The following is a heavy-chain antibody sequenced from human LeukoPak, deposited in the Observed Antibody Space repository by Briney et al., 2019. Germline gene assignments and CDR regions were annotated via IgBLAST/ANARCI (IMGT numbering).Heavy chain of an antibody. CDR3: ARALTGFIPGN. Sequence: PGGSLRLSCAASGFTVSSSYMSWFRQAPRKGLEWVSLIYDTGATYYADSVKGRFTFSRDNSKNTLFLQMNSPRAEDTAVYYCARALTGFIPGNWGQGTLVTVSS. J-gene: IGHJ4*02. CDR1: GFTVSSSY. D-gene: IGHD3-9*01. V-gene: IGHV3-53*01. CDR2: IYDTGAT.